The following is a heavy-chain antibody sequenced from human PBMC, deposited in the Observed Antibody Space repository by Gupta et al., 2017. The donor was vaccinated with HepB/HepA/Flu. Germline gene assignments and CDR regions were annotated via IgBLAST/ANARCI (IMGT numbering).Heavy chain of an antibody. Sequence: QVHLVESGGGVVQPGRSLRLSCAASGLTFSSYAMHWVRQAPGKGLEWVAVISSDGNNKFYADSVKDRFTISRDNSKNTLYLQMNSLRGEDTALYYCARTDSLDYWGQGALVTVSS. V-gene: IGHV3-30-3*01. J-gene: IGHJ4*02. CDR2: ISSDGNNK. CDR3: ARTDSLDY. CDR1: GLTFSSYA.